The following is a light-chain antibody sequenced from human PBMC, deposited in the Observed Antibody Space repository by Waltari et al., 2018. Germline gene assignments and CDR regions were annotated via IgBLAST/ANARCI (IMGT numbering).Light chain of an antibody. Sequence: QIVLTQPPSASASLGASVKLTCLLSSGHSGNALFWHPQQPTKGPRYLMHVNSDGSHTKGDGIPDRFSVSSSGTEHYLIISSLRSDDEGDYYCQSWGTGVMVFGGGTRLTVL. CDR1: SGHSGNA. J-gene: IGLJ3*02. CDR2: VNSDGSH. V-gene: IGLV4-69*02. CDR3: QSWGTGVMV.